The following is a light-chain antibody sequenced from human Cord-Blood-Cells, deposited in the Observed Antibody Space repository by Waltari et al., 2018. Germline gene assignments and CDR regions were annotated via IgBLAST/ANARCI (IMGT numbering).Light chain of an antibody. CDR1: SSDVGSYHL. CDR3: CSYAGSSTLV. J-gene: IGLJ2*01. Sequence: QSALTQPASVSGSPGQSITISCTGTSSDVGSYHLVSWYQQHPGKAPKLMIYEGSKRPSGVSNRFSGSKSGNTASLTISGLQAEDKADYYCCSYAGSSTLVFGGGTKLTVL. CDR2: EGS. V-gene: IGLV2-23*01.